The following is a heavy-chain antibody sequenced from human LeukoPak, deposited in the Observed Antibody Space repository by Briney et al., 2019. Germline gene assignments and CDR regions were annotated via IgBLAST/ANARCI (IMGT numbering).Heavy chain of an antibody. D-gene: IGHD5-12*01. CDR3: ARHGSRVLATIDDS. V-gene: IGHV4-39*01. CDR2: IYYDGSA. J-gene: IGHJ5*02. CDR1: GGSITSSSHY. Sequence: SETLSLTCTVSGGSITSSSHYWGWSRQPPGQGLQWIGLIYYDGSAYYNLSLKSRLTISIDTSNSQFSLQLSSVTAADTAVYYCARHGSRVLATIDDSWGQGTLVIVSS.